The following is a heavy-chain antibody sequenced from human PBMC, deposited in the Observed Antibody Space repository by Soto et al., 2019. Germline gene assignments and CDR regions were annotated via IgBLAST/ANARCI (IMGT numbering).Heavy chain of an antibody. Sequence: QVQLVESGGGVVQPGRSLRLSCAASGFTFSSYAMHWVRQAPGKGLEWVAVISYDGSNKYYADSVKGRFTISRDNSKNTLYLQMNSLRAEDTAVYYCARDVAVAGTGGYWGQGTLVTVSS. V-gene: IGHV3-30-3*01. CDR3: ARDVAVAGTGGY. CDR2: ISYDGSNK. J-gene: IGHJ4*02. D-gene: IGHD6-19*01. CDR1: GFTFSSYA.